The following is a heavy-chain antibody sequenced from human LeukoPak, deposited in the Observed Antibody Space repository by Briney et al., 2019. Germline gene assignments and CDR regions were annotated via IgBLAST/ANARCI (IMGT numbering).Heavy chain of an antibody. D-gene: IGHD4-23*01. CDR1: GFTFSSYG. Sequence: GGSLRLSCAASGFTFSSYGMHWVRQAPGKGLEWVAVIWFDGSNKYYAESVRGRFTISRDNYKNTLYLQMNSLRAEDTAVYYCARDYLGSEKYGGNFDYWGQGTLVTVSS. V-gene: IGHV3-33*01. J-gene: IGHJ4*02. CDR3: ARDYLGSEKYGGNFDY. CDR2: IWFDGSNK.